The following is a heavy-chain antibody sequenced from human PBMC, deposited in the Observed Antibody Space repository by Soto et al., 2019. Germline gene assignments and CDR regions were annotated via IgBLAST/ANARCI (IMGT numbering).Heavy chain of an antibody. J-gene: IGHJ4*02. D-gene: IGHD3-10*01. Sequence: GGSLRLSCAASGFTFSSYAMSWVRQAPGKGLEWVSAISGSGGSTYYADSVKGRFTISRDNSKNTLYLQMNSLRAEDTAVYYCASTCGGMEVWGVIIDFWGQGTLVTVSS. CDR2: ISGSGGST. CDR1: GFTFSSYA. V-gene: IGHV3-23*01. CDR3: ASTCGGMEVWGVIIDF.